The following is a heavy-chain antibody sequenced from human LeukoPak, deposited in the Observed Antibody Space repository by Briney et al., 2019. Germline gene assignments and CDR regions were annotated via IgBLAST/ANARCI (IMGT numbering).Heavy chain of an antibody. V-gene: IGHV3-23*01. CDR3: ARLTGPGYYDSGGYPDRFDY. D-gene: IGHD3-22*01. Sequence: PGGSLRLSCAASGFTFSSYAMSWVRQAPGKGLEWVSTISGSGGSTYYADSAKGRFTISRDNSKNTLYLQMNSLRAEDTAVYYCARLTGPGYYDSGGYPDRFDYWGQGTLVTVSS. CDR2: ISGSGGST. J-gene: IGHJ4*02. CDR1: GFTFSSYA.